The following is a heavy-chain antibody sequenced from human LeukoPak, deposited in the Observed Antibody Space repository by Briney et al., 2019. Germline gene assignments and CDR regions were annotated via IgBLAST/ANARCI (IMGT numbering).Heavy chain of an antibody. Sequence: GGSLRLSCAASTFTFSSYTMNWVRQAPGKGLEWVSSISSGGSYIYYADSVKGRFTISRDNAKNSLYLQMNSLRAEDTAVYYCARASNPWLQLTWGQGTLVTVSS. D-gene: IGHD5-24*01. CDR3: ARASNPWLQLT. CDR1: TFTFSSYT. V-gene: IGHV3-21*01. CDR2: ISSGGSYI. J-gene: IGHJ5*02.